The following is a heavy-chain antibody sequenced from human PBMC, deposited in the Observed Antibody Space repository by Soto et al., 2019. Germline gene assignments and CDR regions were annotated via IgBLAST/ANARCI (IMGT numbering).Heavy chain of an antibody. J-gene: IGHJ4*02. D-gene: IGHD3-22*01. Sequence: ASVKVSCKASGGAFNNYALSWVRQTPGQGLEWMGGIMPIFDTPNYAQKFQGRVTITADKSTSTVYMELSSLRSEDTAVYYCATTKELGSGYFFDYWGQGNLVTVSS. CDR2: IMPIFDTP. CDR1: GGAFNNYA. CDR3: ATTKELGSGYFFDY. V-gene: IGHV1-69*06.